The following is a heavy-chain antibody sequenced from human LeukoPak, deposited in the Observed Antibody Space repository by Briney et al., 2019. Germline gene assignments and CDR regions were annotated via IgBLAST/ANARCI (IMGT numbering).Heavy chain of an antibody. CDR1: GFSFGRHW. CDR3: AGGAGWLIDY. V-gene: IGHV3-7*03. Sequence: GGSLRLSCAASGFSFGRHWMNWVRQAPGKGLEWVANIRQDGSEKNYVDSVKGRFTISRDNAKNSLFLQMDSIRAEDTAVYYCAGGAGWLIDYWGQGTLVTVSS. CDR2: IRQDGSEK. J-gene: IGHJ4*02. D-gene: IGHD3-16*01.